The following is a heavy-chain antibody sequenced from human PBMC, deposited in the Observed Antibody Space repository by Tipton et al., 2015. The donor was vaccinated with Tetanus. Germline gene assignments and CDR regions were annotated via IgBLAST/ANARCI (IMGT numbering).Heavy chain of an antibody. CDR2: VHHNGSR. CDR3: ARDAGDSGY. CDR1: GSSITSTTHY. D-gene: IGHD2-21*02. Sequence: TLSLTCTVSGSSITSTTHYWGWIRQPPGKGLEWMGNVHHNGSRNLNPSLKSRLTFSLDSSKNQFSLRLSSVTAADTAVYFCARDAGDSGYWGRGMLVSVSS. J-gene: IGHJ4*02. V-gene: IGHV4-61*05.